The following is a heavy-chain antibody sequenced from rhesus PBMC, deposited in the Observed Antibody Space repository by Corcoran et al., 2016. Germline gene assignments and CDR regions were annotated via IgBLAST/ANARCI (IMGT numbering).Heavy chain of an antibody. Sequence: EVQLVQSGAEVKRPGESLKISCKTSGYSFTSKWISWVRPMPGKGLEWMGAIDPSDSDTRYSPSFQGQVTISADKSISTAYLQWSSLKASDSATYYCAKRGSREYGLDSWGQGVVVTVSS. CDR2: IDPSDSDT. CDR3: AKRGSREYGLDS. V-gene: IGHV5-2*01. D-gene: IGHD4-29*01. CDR1: GYSFTSKW. J-gene: IGHJ6*01.